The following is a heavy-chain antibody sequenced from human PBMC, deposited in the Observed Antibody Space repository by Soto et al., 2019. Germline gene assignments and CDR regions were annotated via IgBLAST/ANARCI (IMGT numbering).Heavy chain of an antibody. J-gene: IGHJ6*03. CDR2: IKSKTDGGTT. Sequence: GGSLRLSCAASGFTFSNAWMSWVRQAPGKGLEWVGRIKSKTDGGTTDYAAPVKGRFTISRDDSKNTLYLQMNSLKTEDTAVYYCTTFRYSSSWYGYYYMDVWGKGTTVTVSS. D-gene: IGHD6-13*01. CDR3: TTFRYSSSWYGYYYMDV. CDR1: GFTFSNAW. V-gene: IGHV3-15*01.